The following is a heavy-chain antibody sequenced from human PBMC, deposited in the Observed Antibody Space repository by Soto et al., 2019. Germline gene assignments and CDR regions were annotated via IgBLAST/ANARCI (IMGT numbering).Heavy chain of an antibody. V-gene: IGHV5-10-1*01. J-gene: IGHJ3*02. Sequence: GESLKISCKGSGYSFTSYWISWVRQMPGKGLEWMGRIDPSDSYTNYSPSFQGHVTFSADKSISTAYLQWSSLKASDTAMYYFSRRPNYYDSSGYGLYAFDIWGQGTMVTVSS. D-gene: IGHD3-22*01. CDR3: SRRPNYYDSSGYGLYAFDI. CDR1: GYSFTSYW. CDR2: IDPSDSYT.